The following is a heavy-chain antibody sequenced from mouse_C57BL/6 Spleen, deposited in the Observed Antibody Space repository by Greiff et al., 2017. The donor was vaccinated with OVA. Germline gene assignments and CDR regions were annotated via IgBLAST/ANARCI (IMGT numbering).Heavy chain of an antibody. Sequence: VQLQQSVAELVRPGASVKLSCTASGFNIKNTYIHWVKQRPGQGLEWIGRIDPANGNTKYAPKFQGKATITADTSSNTAYLQLSSLTSEDTAIYYCASWDVDYWGQGTTLTVSS. CDR2: IDPANGNT. CDR1: GFNIKNTY. J-gene: IGHJ2*01. V-gene: IGHV14-3*01. D-gene: IGHD4-1*01. CDR3: ASWDVDY.